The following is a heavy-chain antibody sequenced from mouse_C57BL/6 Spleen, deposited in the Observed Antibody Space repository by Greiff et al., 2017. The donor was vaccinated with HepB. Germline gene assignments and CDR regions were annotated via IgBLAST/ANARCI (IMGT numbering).Heavy chain of an antibody. V-gene: IGHV1-72*01. D-gene: IGHD1-1*01. CDR2: IDPNSGGT. CDR1: GYTFTSYW. J-gene: IGHJ1*03. Sequence: QLPQSGAELVKPGASVKLSCKASGYTFTSYWMHWVKQRPGRGLEWIGRIDPNSGGTKYNEKFKSKATLTVDKPSSTAYMQLSSLTSEDSAVDSGARTYYYGSSYGYFDVWGTGTTVNVAS. CDR3: ARTYYYGSSYGYFDV.